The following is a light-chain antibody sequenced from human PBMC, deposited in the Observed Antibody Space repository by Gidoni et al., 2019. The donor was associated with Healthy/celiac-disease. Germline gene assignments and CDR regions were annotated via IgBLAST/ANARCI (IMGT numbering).Light chain of an antibody. Sequence: DIQMTQSPSTLSASVGDRVTITCRASQSISSWLAWYQQKPGKAPKLLIYRASSLESGVPSRFSGSGSATDFPLTISSLPPDDFATYYRQQYNTYSYTFGQGTKLEIK. J-gene: IGKJ2*01. CDR2: RAS. CDR3: QQYNTYSYT. V-gene: IGKV1-5*03. CDR1: QSISSW.